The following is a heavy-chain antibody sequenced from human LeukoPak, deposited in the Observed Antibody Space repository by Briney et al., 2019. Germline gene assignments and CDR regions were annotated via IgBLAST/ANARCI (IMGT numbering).Heavy chain of an antibody. D-gene: IGHD3-10*01. CDR1: GNSISSDYY. Sequence: SETLSLTCTVSGNSISSDYYWGWIRQPPGKGLEWIGSIYHSGSVYYNPSLKSRVTISVDTSKNQFSLKLSPVTAADTAVYYCSSGLWFGETWGQGTLVTVSS. V-gene: IGHV4-38-2*02. CDR3: SSGLWFGET. CDR2: IYHSGSV. J-gene: IGHJ5*02.